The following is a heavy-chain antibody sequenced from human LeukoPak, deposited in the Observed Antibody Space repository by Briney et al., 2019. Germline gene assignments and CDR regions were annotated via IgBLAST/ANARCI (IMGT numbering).Heavy chain of an antibody. CDR1: GFTFSDHY. D-gene: IGHD3-22*01. Sequence: GGSLRLSXAASGFTFSDHYMDWVRQAPGKGLEWVGRTRNKANSYTTEYAASVKGRFTISRDDSKNSPYLQMNSLKTEDTAVYYCARGPRWYYYDSSGFVDYWGQGTLVTVSS. J-gene: IGHJ4*02. CDR2: TRNKANSYTT. CDR3: ARGPRWYYYDSSGFVDY. V-gene: IGHV3-72*01.